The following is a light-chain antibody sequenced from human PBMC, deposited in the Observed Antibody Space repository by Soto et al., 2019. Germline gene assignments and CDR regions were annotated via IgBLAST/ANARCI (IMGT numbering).Light chain of an antibody. CDR3: QQYNDWPRT. V-gene: IGKV3-15*01. Sequence: EIVLTQSPATLSVSPGERATLSCRASQSVSSNLVWYQQKPGQAPRLLISGASSRAAGIPARFTGSGSGTEFTLTISSLQSEDFAVYYCQQYNDWPRTFGQGTKVDI. J-gene: IGKJ1*01. CDR2: GAS. CDR1: QSVSSN.